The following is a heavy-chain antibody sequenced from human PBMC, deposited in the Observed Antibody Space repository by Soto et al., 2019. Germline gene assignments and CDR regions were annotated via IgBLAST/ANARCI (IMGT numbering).Heavy chain of an antibody. CDR3: ARGSYDYIWGSYRVRGAFEI. J-gene: IGHJ3*02. Sequence: ASVKVSCKASGYTFTGYYMHWVRQAPGQGLEWMGWINPNSGGTNYAQKFQGWVTMTRDTSISTAYMELSRLRSDDTAVYYCARGSYDYIWGSYRVRGAFEIWGQGTMVTVSS. V-gene: IGHV1-2*04. D-gene: IGHD3-16*02. CDR1: GYTFTGYY. CDR2: INPNSGGT.